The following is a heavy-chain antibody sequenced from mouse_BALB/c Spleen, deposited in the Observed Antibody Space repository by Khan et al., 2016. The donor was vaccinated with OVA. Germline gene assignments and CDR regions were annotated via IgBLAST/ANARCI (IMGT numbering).Heavy chain of an antibody. D-gene: IGHD2-1*01. CDR1: GFTFSSSG. Sequence: EVELVESGGGLVQPGGSRKLSCAASGFTFSSSGMHWVRQAPKKGLEWVAYISSGSSSIYYVDTVKGRFTISRDHPKNTLFMQMTSLRSEDTAMYYCARSGGNFHWYFDVWGAGTSVTVSS. CDR2: ISSGSSSI. J-gene: IGHJ1*01. CDR3: ARSGGNFHWYFDV. V-gene: IGHV5-17*02.